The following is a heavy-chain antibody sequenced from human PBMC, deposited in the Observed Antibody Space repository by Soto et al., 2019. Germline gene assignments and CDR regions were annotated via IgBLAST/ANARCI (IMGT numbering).Heavy chain of an antibody. J-gene: IGHJ4*02. D-gene: IGHD3-3*01. CDR1: GFTFTNYW. CDR3: ARDMGVFWSGYPEGGFDY. CDR2: IKQDGSEK. Sequence: EAQLVESWGGLVQPGGSLRLSCAASGFTFTNYWMSWVRQAPGKGLEWVANIKQDGSEKYYADSAKGRFIISRDNAKTSLYLQMNSLRAEDTAVYYCARDMGVFWSGYPEGGFDYWGQGTPVTVSS. V-gene: IGHV3-7*01.